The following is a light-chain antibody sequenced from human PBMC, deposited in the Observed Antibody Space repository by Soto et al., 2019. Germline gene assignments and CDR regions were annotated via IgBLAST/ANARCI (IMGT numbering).Light chain of an antibody. CDR3: SAWDNGLNGYV. V-gene: IGLV1-44*01. CDR2: TAG. J-gene: IGLJ1*01. Sequence: QSVLTQPLSASASPGQRVTISCSGGSSNIGSNTVAWYQHLPGTAPPRLIFTAGQRPSGVPGRFSGSKSGTSASQAISGLQSEDEGDDYYSAWDNGLNGYVFGPGTKLTVL. CDR1: SSNIGSNT.